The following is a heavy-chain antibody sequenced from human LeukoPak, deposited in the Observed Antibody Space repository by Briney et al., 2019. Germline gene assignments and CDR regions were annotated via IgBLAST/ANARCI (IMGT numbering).Heavy chain of an antibody. CDR3: ARSHSGWQGHNNWFDP. D-gene: IGHD6-19*01. V-gene: IGHV4-38-2*01. Sequence: SETLSLTCEVSGYSISSDKYWGWIRQPPGKGLEWIGTIYHTGSTYYNPSLKSRVSISVDTSKNQFSLRLTSVSAADTAVYYCARSHSGWQGHNNWFDPWGQGTLVTVSS. CDR1: GYSISSDKY. J-gene: IGHJ5*02. CDR2: IYHTGST.